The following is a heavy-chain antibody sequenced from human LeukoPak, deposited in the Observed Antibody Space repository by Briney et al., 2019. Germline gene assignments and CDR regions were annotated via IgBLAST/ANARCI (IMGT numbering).Heavy chain of an antibody. CDR3: ARGGYYYDSSGPSFDY. D-gene: IGHD3-22*01. CDR2: NNPSGGST. CDR1: GYTFTSYY. Sequence: ASVKVSCKASGYTFTSYYMHWVRQAPEKGLEWREKNNPSGGSTSYAQKFQGRVTMTRDTSTSTVYMELSSLRSEDTAVYYCARGGYYYDSSGPSFDYWGQGTLVTVSS. J-gene: IGHJ4*02. V-gene: IGHV1-46*01.